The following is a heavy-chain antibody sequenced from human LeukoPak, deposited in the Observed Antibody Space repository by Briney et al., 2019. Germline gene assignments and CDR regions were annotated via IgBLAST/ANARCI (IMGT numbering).Heavy chain of an antibody. CDR2: INTDGSST. V-gene: IGHV3-74*01. Sequence: GGSLRLSCAASGFAFHNYYMSWVRQAPGKGLVWVSHINTDGSSTSYAGSVKGRFTISRDNAKNTLYLQMNSLRAQDTAVDYCARGFITMVRGVISWGQGTLVTVSP. CDR3: ARGFITMVRGVIS. J-gene: IGHJ4*02. D-gene: IGHD3-10*01. CDR1: GFAFHNYY.